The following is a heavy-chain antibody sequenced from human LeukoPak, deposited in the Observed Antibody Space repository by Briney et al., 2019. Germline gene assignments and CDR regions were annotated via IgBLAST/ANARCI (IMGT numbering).Heavy chain of an antibody. CDR1: GYTFTRHG. J-gene: IGHJ5*02. CDR2: ISAYNGNA. Sequence: EASVKVSCKASGYTFTRHGISWVRQAPGQGLEWMGWISAYNGNANSAHKFLGRVTMTTDTSTDTAYMEVRSLRSDDTAVYYCAREAGIAAAGTGWFDPWGQGTLVTVSS. V-gene: IGHV1-18*01. CDR3: AREAGIAAAGTGWFDP. D-gene: IGHD6-13*01.